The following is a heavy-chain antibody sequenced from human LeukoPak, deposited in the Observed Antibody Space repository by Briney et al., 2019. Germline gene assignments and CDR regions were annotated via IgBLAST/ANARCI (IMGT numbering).Heavy chain of an antibody. CDR3: AKDKSQVGVDSASTLVDH. V-gene: IGHV3-30*02. Sequence: GGALRLSCAASGFTFRNFGMHGVRQAPGKGLEGVAFIRFDGRDEYYVDSLKGRFTISRDNSKNTVYLQMNSLTSEDTALYYCAKDKSQVGVDSASTLVDHWGQGTLVIVSS. CDR2: IRFDGRDE. J-gene: IGHJ4*02. D-gene: IGHD2-8*02. CDR1: GFTFRNFG.